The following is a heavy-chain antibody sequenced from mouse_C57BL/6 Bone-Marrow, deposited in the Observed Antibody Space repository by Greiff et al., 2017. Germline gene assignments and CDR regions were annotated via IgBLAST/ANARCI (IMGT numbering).Heavy chain of an antibody. Sequence: QVQLKESGAELARPGASVKLSCKASGYTFTSYGISWVKQRPGQGLEWIGEIYPRSGNTYYNEKVKGKATLTADKSSSTAYMELRSLTSEDSAVYFCARLELDYDDFDYWGQGTTLTVSS. CDR3: ARLELDYDDFDY. CDR1: GYTFTSYG. CDR2: IYPRSGNT. D-gene: IGHD2-4*01. V-gene: IGHV1-81*01. J-gene: IGHJ2*01.